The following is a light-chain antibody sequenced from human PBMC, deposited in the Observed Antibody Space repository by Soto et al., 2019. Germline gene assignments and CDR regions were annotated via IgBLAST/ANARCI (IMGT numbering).Light chain of an antibody. CDR1: QSLVYKDGHTY. Sequence: DLVMTQTPLSSSVTLGQPASISCSASQSLVYKDGHTYLSWLHQRPGQPPRLLIYEVSKRFSGVPDRFSGSGAVTDFTLQISRVEAEDVGVYYCMQGTDFPLTFGPGTKVDI. V-gene: IGKV2-24*01. J-gene: IGKJ3*01. CDR3: MQGTDFPLT. CDR2: EVS.